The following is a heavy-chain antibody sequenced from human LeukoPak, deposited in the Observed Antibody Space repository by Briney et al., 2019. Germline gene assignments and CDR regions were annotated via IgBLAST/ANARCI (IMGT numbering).Heavy chain of an antibody. Sequence: GGSLRLSCAASGFSFSSYSMHWVRQAPGEGLEYVSTISNKGGSTYYANSVKGRFTISRDNSKNTLYLQMGSLRAEDTAVYYCARGYSNYGYVFDIWGQGTMVTVSS. D-gene: IGHD4-11*01. CDR1: GFSFSSYS. CDR2: ISNKGGST. V-gene: IGHV3-64*01. J-gene: IGHJ3*02. CDR3: ARGYSNYGYVFDI.